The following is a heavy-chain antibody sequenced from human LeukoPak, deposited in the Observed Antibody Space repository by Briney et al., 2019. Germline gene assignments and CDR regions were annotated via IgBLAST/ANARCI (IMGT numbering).Heavy chain of an antibody. CDR2: INPNSGGT. J-gene: IGHJ6*02. CDR3: ARDVPAATYYYYYYGMDV. D-gene: IGHD2-2*01. CDR1: GYTFTGYY. V-gene: IGHV1-2*02. Sequence: ASVTVSCKASGYTFTGYYMHWVRQAPGQGLEWMGWINPNSGGTNYAQKFQGRVTMTRDTSISTAYMELSRLRSDDTAVYYCARDVPAATYYYYYYGMDVWGQGTTVTVSS.